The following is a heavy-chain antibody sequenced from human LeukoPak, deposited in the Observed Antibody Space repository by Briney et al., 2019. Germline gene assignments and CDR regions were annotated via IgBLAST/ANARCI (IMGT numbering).Heavy chain of an antibody. V-gene: IGHV4-34*01. Sequence: SETLSLTCAVHGESFSLYYWAWIRQSPQKGLEWIGEINRDGTTNYNPSLKSRVTISVDTSKNQFSLKLSSVTAADTAVYYCARDGVRGYSGYDPPAFDIWGQGTMVTVSS. CDR2: INRDGTT. CDR3: ARDGVRGYSGYDPPAFDI. J-gene: IGHJ3*02. CDR1: GESFSLYY. D-gene: IGHD5-12*01.